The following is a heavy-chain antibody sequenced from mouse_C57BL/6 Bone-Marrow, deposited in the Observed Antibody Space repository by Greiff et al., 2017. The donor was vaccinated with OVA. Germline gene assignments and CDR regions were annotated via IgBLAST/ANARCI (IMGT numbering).Heavy chain of an antibody. CDR3: TRGGGGDY. CDR2: IDPETGGT. J-gene: IGHJ2*01. Sequence: QVQLQQSGAELVRPGASVTLSCKASGYTFTDYEMHWVKQTPVHGLEWIGAIDPETGGTAYNQKFKGKAILTADKSSSTAYMELSSLPSEGAAGYYCTRGGGGDYWGQGTTLTVSS. CDR1: GYTFTDYE. V-gene: IGHV1-15*01.